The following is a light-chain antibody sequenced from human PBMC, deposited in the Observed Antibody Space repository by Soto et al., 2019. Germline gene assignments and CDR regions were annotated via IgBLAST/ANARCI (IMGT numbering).Light chain of an antibody. Sequence: EIVLTQSPGTLSLSPGERATLSCRASQSVSNRYLAWFQQKPGQAPRLLIYGASSRATGIPDRFSGSGSGTDFILTISRLEPEDFAVYYCQQYGSSPPTFGQGTKLEIK. J-gene: IGKJ2*01. V-gene: IGKV3-20*01. CDR2: GAS. CDR3: QQYGSSPPT. CDR1: QSVSNRY.